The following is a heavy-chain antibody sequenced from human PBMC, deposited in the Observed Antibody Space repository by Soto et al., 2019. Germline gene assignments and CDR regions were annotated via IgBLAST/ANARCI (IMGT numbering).Heavy chain of an antibody. D-gene: IGHD5-12*01. CDR3: ARDLSSDYDGVLAGMAV. CDR2: ISYDGSSK. CDR1: GFTFSSYA. Sequence: QVQLVESGGGVVQPGRSLRLSCAASGFTFSSYAMHWVRQAPGKGLEWVSVISYDGSSKYYADSVKGRFTISRDNSRDTIYLQMTSLRADDTAVYYCARDLSSDYDGVLAGMAVWVHGTTVPVSS. J-gene: IGHJ6*02. V-gene: IGHV3-30-3*01.